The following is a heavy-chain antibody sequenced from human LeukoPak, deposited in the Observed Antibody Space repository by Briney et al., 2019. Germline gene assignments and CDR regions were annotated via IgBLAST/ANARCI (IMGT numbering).Heavy chain of an antibody. V-gene: IGHV4-39*07. Sequence: SETLSLTCTVSGGSISSSSYYWGWIRQPPGKGLEWIGSIYYSGSTYYNPSLKSRVTISADTSKNQFSLQLTSVTAADTAVYYCASLGSNDYWGQGTLVTVSS. J-gene: IGHJ4*02. CDR2: IYYSGST. CDR1: GGSISSSSYY. D-gene: IGHD2-15*01. CDR3: ASLGSNDY.